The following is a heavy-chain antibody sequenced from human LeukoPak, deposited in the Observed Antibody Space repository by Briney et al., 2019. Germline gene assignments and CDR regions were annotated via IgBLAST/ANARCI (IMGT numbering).Heavy chain of an antibody. D-gene: IGHD4-11*01. V-gene: IGHV3-64D*09. CDR2: ITDNGGAT. Sequence: GGSLRLSCSASGFTFSSYAMHWVRQAPVKGLEYVSAITDNGGATCYRDSVKGRFTISRDNSKNTLYLQMSSLTTDDTAVYYCVKTTVNYYYDNWGQGTLVTVSS. CDR1: GFTFSSYA. CDR3: VKTTVNYYYDN. J-gene: IGHJ4*02.